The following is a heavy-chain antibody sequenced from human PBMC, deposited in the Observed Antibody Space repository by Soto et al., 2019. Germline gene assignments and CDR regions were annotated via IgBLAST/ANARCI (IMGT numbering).Heavy chain of an antibody. V-gene: IGHV3-23*01. Sequence: EVQLLESGGNLIQPGGSLRLSCAASGFTFRNYAMSWVRQAPGAGPEWVSGISGSGGRTYYADSVKGRFTISRDNSNNALFLQMNSLRSEDTALYYCAKDPNGDYVGACDIWGRGTMVTVSS. CDR1: GFTFRNYA. J-gene: IGHJ3*02. CDR2: ISGSGGRT. CDR3: AKDPNGDYVGACDI. D-gene: IGHD4-17*01.